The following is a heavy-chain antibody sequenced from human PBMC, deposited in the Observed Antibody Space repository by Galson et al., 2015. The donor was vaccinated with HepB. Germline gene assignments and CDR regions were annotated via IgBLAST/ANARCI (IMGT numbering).Heavy chain of an antibody. J-gene: IGHJ4*02. D-gene: IGHD3-10*01. CDR1: RFTLSTYS. CDR3: ARLTFTRGLLVDDDY. V-gene: IGHV3-21*01. CDR2: ISNSGIYI. Sequence: SLRLSCAVSRFTLSTYSMNWVRQGPGKGLEWVASISNSGIYISYADSVKGRFTISRDNAKNSLYLQMNSLRAEDTGVYYCARLTFTRGLLVDDDYWGQGSLVTVSA.